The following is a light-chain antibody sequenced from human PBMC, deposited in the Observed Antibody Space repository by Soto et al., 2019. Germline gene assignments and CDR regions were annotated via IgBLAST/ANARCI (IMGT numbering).Light chain of an antibody. V-gene: IGLV2-14*01. CDR3: FSYTNSNTQL. CDR1: SSDVGGYNF. CDR2: EVS. Sequence: QSALTQPASVSGSPGQSITISCTGTSSDVGGYNFVSWYQHRPGDAPRLIIYEVSDRPSGISNRFSGSKSGNTASLTISGLQAEDEADYYCFSYTNSNTQLFGGGTKLTVL. J-gene: IGLJ3*02.